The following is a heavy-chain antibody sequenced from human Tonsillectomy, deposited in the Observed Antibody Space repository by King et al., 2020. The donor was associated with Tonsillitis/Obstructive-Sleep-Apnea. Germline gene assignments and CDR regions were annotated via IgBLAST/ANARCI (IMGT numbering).Heavy chain of an antibody. J-gene: IGHJ4*02. CDR2: INWNGGST. V-gene: IGHV3-20*04. D-gene: IGHD3-3*01. CDR3: ARSGGRFLEWLLYDY. Sequence: VQLVESGGGVVRPGGSLRLSCAASGFTFDDYGMSWVRQAPGKGLEWVSGINWNGGSTGFADSVKGRFTISRDNAKNSLYLQMNSLRAEDTALYYCARSGGRFLEWLLYDYWGQGTLVTVSS. CDR1: GFTFDDYG.